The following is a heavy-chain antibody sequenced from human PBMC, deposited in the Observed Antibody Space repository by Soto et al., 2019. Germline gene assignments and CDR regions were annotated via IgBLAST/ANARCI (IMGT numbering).Heavy chain of an antibody. D-gene: IGHD2-15*01. CDR2: INHSGST. Sequence: SETLSLTCAVYGGSFSGYYWSWIRQPPGKGLEWIGEINHSGSTNYNPSLKSRVTISVDTSKNQFSLKLSSVTAADTAVYYCARTGYYCSGGSCFSLRYYYYGMDVWGQGTTVTVSS. CDR3: ARTGYYCSGGSCFSLRYYYYGMDV. CDR1: GGSFSGYY. J-gene: IGHJ6*02. V-gene: IGHV4-34*01.